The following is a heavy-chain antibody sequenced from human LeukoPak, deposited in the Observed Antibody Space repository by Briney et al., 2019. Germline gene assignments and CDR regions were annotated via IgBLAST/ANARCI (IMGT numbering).Heavy chain of an antibody. J-gene: IGHJ4*02. Sequence: SEPLSLTCAVYGGSFSGFYWSWIRPPPGKGLEWIGEINHTENTNYNPSLKSRVTISIDTSKNQFSLKLNSVTAADTAVYYCARDTYDCWSGYRFDYWGQGTLVTVSS. CDR1: GGSFSGFY. CDR3: ARDTYDCWSGYRFDY. D-gene: IGHD3-3*01. CDR2: INHTENT. V-gene: IGHV4-34*01.